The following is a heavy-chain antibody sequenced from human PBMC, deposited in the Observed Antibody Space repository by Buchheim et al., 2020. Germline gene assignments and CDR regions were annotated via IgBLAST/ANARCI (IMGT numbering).Heavy chain of an antibody. CDR2: IWYDGSIK. CDR3: ARDAQRWFREHIIPKGRARGYYYYGMDV. J-gene: IGHJ6*02. V-gene: IGHV3-33*01. CDR1: GFTFSSYG. D-gene: IGHD3-10*01. Sequence: QVQLVESGGGVVQPGRSLRLSCAASGFTFSSYGMHWVRQAPGKGLEWVAVIWYDGSIKYYADSVKGRFTIPRDNSKKTLNLQMNSLRAEDTAVYYCARDAQRWFREHIIPKGRARGYYYYGMDVWGQGTT.